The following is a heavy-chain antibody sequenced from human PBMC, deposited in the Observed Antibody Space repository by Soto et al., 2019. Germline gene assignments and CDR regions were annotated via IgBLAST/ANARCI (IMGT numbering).Heavy chain of an antibody. CDR3: ARGVFTMWENYYYGMDV. J-gene: IGHJ6*02. CDR1: GYTLTELS. Sequence: ASVKVSCKVSGYTLTELSMHWVRQAPGKGLEWMGGFDPEDGETIYAQKFQGRVTMTEDTSTDTAYMELSSLRSEDTAVYYCARGVFTMWENYYYGMDVWGQGTTVTVSS. CDR2: FDPEDGET. V-gene: IGHV1-24*01. D-gene: IGHD3-10*02.